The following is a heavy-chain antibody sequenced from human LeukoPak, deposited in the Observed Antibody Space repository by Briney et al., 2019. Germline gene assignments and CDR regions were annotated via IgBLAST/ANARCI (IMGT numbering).Heavy chain of an antibody. CDR3: ARTGGYSGYDKYFDY. J-gene: IGHJ4*02. CDR1: GHTLLDLS. CDR2: FHPQNGET. D-gene: IGHD5-12*01. V-gene: IGHV1-24*01. Sequence: ASVKVSCKVSGHTLLDLSIHWVRQAPGKGLEWMAGFHPQNGETIYTQSFQGRVTITEDTSSDTAYMELRSLRSDDTAVYYCARTGGYSGYDKYFDYWGQGTLVTVSS.